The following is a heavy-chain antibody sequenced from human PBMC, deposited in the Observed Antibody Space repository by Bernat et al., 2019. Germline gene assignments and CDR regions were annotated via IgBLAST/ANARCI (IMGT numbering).Heavy chain of an antibody. V-gene: IGHV4-34*01. CDR2: INHSGST. CDR3: ARRGRNYWYFDL. J-gene: IGHJ2*01. CDR1: GGSFSGYY. D-gene: IGHD1-14*01. Sequence: QVQLQQWGAGLLKPSETLSLTCAVHGGSFSGYYWSWIRQPPGKGLEWIGEINHSGSTNYNPSLKSRVTISVDTSKNQFSLKLSSVTAADMAVYYCARRGRNYWYFDLWGRGTLVTVSS.